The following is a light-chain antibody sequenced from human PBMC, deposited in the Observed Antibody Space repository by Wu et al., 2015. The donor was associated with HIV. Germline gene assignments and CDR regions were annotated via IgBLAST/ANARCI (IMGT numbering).Light chain of an antibody. CDR3: QQRSTWPVT. Sequence: EIVLTQSPDILSLSPGERATLSCRANQSVSNFFAWYQQKPGQPPRLLIYDVSKRATGIPARFSGSGSGRDFTLTISSLEPEDSAVYYCQQRSTWPVTFGQGTRLE. V-gene: IGKV3-11*02. CDR2: DVS. CDR1: QSVSNF. J-gene: IGKJ5*01.